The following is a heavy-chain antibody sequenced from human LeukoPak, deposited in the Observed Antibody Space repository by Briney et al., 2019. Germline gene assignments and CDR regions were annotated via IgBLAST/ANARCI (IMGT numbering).Heavy chain of an antibody. Sequence: ASVKVSCKASGYTFTGYYMHWVRQAPGQGLERMGWINPNSGGTNYAQKSQGRVTMTRDTSISTAYMELSRLRSDDTAVYYCARDTEWPLNWFDPWGQGTLVTVSS. D-gene: IGHD3-3*01. J-gene: IGHJ5*02. V-gene: IGHV1-2*02. CDR3: ARDTEWPLNWFDP. CDR1: GYTFTGYY. CDR2: INPNSGGT.